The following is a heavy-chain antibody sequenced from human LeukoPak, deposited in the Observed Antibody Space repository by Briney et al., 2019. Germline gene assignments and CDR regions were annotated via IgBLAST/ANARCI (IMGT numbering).Heavy chain of an antibody. Sequence: GGSLRLSCAASGFTFSTYWMHWVRQAPGKGLVWVSRISSDGSITGYADSVKGRFTISRDNAKNTLYLQMNSLRAEDTAVYYCAKDLSGGIAYFDYWGQGTLVTVSS. D-gene: IGHD3-10*01. CDR3: AKDLSGGIAYFDY. J-gene: IGHJ4*02. V-gene: IGHV3-74*01. CDR2: ISSDGSIT. CDR1: GFTFSTYW.